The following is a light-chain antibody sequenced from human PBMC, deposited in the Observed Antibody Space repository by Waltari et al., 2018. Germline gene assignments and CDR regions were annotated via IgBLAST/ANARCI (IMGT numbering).Light chain of an antibody. CDR2: GAS. CDR1: QSVSSSY. V-gene: IGKV3-20*01. J-gene: IGKJ2*01. Sequence: ESVLTQSPGTLSLSPGERATLSCRASQSVSSSYLAWYQQRPGQAPRLLFFGASSRATGVPDRFSGSVSGTDFTLTISRLEPEDFAVYFCQQYGDSPTYTFGQGTKLEIK. CDR3: QQYGDSPTYT.